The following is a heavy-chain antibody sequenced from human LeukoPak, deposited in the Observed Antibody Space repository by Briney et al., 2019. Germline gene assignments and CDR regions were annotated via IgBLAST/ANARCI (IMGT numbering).Heavy chain of an antibody. CDR3: ARGGGGGYDY. D-gene: IGHD3-16*01. J-gene: IGHJ4*02. Sequence: ASVKVSCKASGYTFTGYYMHWVRQAPGQGLEWMGWINPNSGGTISSQNFQGRVTLTRDTSISTAYMELSRRRSDDTAVYYCARGGGGGYDYWGQGTLVTVSS. CDR2: INPNSGGT. V-gene: IGHV1-2*02. CDR1: GYTFTGYY.